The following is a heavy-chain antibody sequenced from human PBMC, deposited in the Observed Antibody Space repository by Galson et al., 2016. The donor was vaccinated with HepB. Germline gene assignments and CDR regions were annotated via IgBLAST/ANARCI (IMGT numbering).Heavy chain of an antibody. Sequence: SLRLSCAASGFAFTNAWMSWVRQAPGKGLEWVGRIKTKTDGGTTDYAAPVKGRFTISRDDSESTLYLQMNSLRAEDRAVYYCAREGVGQVGMDVWGQGTTVTVSS. CDR2: IKTKTDGGTT. D-gene: IGHD3-16*01. CDR1: GFAFTNAW. V-gene: IGHV3-15*01. J-gene: IGHJ6*02. CDR3: AREGVGQVGMDV.